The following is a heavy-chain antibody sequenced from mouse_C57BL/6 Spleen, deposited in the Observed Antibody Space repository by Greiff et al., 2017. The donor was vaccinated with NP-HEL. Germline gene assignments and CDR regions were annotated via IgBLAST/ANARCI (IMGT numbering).Heavy chain of an antibody. CDR1: GYTFTSYW. D-gene: IGHD2-3*01. CDR3: AKDGYYYYYAMDY. CDR2: INPSNGGT. V-gene: IGHV1-53*01. Sequence: VQLQQPGTELVKPGASVKLSCKASGYTFTSYWMHWVKQRPGQGLEWIGNINPSNGGTNYNEKFKSKATLTVDKSSSTAYMQLSSLTSEDSAVYYCAKDGYYYYYAMDYWGQGTSGTVSS. J-gene: IGHJ4*01.